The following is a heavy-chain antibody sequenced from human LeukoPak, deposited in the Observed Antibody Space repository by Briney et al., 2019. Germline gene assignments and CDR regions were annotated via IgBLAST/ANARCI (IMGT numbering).Heavy chain of an antibody. J-gene: IGHJ3*02. CDR1: GGRFSSYA. D-gene: IGHD3-10*01. CDR2: IITKLGIE. Sequence: VTXSRKGSGGRFSSYANSGVWEGHGQGNEWEGGIITKLGIEKYEQEFQGRVRITAHKSTSTAYMELSSLRSEDTSVYYCAGGKTWFWQYHDAFYIWGQGTMVTVSS. V-gene: IGHV1-69*10. CDR3: AGGKTWFWQYHDAFYI.